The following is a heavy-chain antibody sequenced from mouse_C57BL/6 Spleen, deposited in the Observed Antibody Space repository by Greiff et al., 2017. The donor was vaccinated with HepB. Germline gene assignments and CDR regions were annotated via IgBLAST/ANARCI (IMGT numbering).Heavy chain of an antibody. CDR1: GFTFSDYG. V-gene: IGHV5-17*01. CDR2: ISSGSSTI. CDR3: AGGYVVDY. J-gene: IGHJ2*01. Sequence: EVHLVESGGGLVKPGGSLKLSCAASGFTFSDYGMHWVRQAPEKGLEWVAYISSGSSTIYYEDTVKGRFTISRDNAKNTLFMQMTSLRSEDTAMYYCAGGYVVDYWGQGTTLTVSS.